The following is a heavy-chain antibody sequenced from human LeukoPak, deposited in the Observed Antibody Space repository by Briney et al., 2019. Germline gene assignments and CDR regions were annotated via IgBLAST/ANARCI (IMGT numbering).Heavy chain of an antibody. V-gene: IGHV1-18*01. J-gene: IGHJ5*02. CDR1: GYMFTSYA. D-gene: IGHD2-15*01. Sequence: ASVRVSFKASGYMFTSYAISWVRRAPGQGLAWMGWISAYNGNTKYAQKFQARVTMTTDTSTSTAYMELRSLRSDDTAVYYCARVAVDLDCSGDTCSSVFKSFDAWGQGTLVTVSS. CDR2: ISAYNGNT. CDR3: ARVAVDLDCSGDTCSSVFKSFDA.